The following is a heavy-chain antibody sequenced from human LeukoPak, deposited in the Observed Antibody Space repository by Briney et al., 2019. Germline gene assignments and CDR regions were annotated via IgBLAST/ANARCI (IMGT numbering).Heavy chain of an antibody. CDR3: ARDRIRYFDWLLLLDY. CDR1: GGSFSGYY. Sequence: PSETLSLTCAVYGGSFSGYYWSWIRQPPGKGLEWIGEINHSGSTNYNPSLKSRVTISVDTSKNQFSLKLSSVTAADTAVYYCARDRIRYFDWLLLLDYLGQGTLVTVSS. J-gene: IGHJ4*02. V-gene: IGHV4-34*01. CDR2: INHSGST. D-gene: IGHD3-9*01.